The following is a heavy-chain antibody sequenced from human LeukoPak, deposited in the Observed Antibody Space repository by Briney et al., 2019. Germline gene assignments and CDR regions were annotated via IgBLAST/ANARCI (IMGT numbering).Heavy chain of an antibody. CDR2: INPSGGST. CDR3: AREGEMATTARIRYFDL. V-gene: IGHV1-46*01. J-gene: IGHJ2*01. D-gene: IGHD5-24*01. CDR1: GYTFTSYY. Sequence: ASVKVSCKASGYTFTSYYMHWVRQAPGQGLEWMGIINPSGGSTSYAQKFQGRVTMTRDMSTSTVYMGLSSLRSEDTAVYYCAREGEMATTARIRYFDLWGRGTLVTVSS.